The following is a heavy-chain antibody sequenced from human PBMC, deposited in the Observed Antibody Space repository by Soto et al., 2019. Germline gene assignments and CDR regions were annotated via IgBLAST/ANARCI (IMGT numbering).Heavy chain of an antibody. V-gene: IGHV3-33*01. CDR2: IWYDGSNK. CDR1: GFTFSSYG. D-gene: IGHD6-6*01. CDR3: ARLDRSSSYVALGGFDF. Sequence: LRLSCAASGFTFSSYGMHWVRQAPGKGLEWVAVIWYDGSNKYYADSVKGRFTISRDNSKNTLYLQMNSLRAEDTAVYYCARLDRSSSYVALGGFDFWGQGTMVTVSS. J-gene: IGHJ3*01.